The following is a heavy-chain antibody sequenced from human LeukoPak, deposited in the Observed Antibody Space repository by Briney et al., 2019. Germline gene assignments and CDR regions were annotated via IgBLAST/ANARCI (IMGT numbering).Heavy chain of an antibody. J-gene: IGHJ4*02. D-gene: IGHD6-19*01. CDR2: IYYSGST. CDR3: ARDLAVAGTRRFDY. Sequence: SETLSLTCTVSGGSISSYYWSWIRQPPGKGLEWIGYIYYSGSTYYNPSLKSRVTISVDTSKNQFSLKLSSVTAADTAVYYCARDLAVAGTRRFDYWGQGTLVTVSS. V-gene: IGHV4-59*12. CDR1: GGSISSYY.